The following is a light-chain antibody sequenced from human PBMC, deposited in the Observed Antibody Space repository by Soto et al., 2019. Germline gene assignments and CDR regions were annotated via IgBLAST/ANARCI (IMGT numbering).Light chain of an antibody. Sequence: DIQVTQYPSSLSASVGDRVSITWLASLYIRNDLDWYQQKPGKAPKRLIYDASTLQGGVPSRFSGAGSGAEFTLTTSGLQSEDFATYFCLQHKTYPWTFGQGTKVDIK. CDR3: LQHKTYPWT. CDR1: LYIRND. V-gene: IGKV1-17*01. CDR2: DAS. J-gene: IGKJ1*01.